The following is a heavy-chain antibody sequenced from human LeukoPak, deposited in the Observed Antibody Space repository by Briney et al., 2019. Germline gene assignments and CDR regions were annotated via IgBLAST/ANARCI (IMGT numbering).Heavy chain of an antibody. CDR1: GFTFSSYG. V-gene: IGHV3-30*02. Sequence: GGSLRLSCAASGFTFSSYGMHWVRQAPGRGLEWVAFIRYDGSNKYYADSVKGRFTISRDNSKNTLYLQMNSLRAEDTAVYYCARSHSSGRWYFDLWGRGTLVTVSS. D-gene: IGHD3-22*01. CDR2: IRYDGSNK. J-gene: IGHJ2*01. CDR3: ARSHSSGRWYFDL.